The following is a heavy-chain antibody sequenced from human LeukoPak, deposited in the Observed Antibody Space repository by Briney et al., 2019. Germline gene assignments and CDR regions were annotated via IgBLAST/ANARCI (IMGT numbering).Heavy chain of an antibody. CDR3: ARDNNWGPDY. Sequence: ASVKVSCKASGYTFTGHYMHWVRQAPGQGREWMGWIKPDTGVTYYAQNFQGRFTMATDTSSSTVYMELSSLRSDDTAVYYCARDNNWGPDYWGQGTLVTVSS. CDR2: IKPDTGVT. V-gene: IGHV1-2*02. J-gene: IGHJ4*02. CDR1: GYTFTGHY. D-gene: IGHD7-27*01.